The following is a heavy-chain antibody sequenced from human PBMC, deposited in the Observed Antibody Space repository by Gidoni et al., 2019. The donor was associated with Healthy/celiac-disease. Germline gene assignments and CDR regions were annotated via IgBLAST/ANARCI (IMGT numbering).Heavy chain of an antibody. Sequence: QVQLVESGGGLVKPGVSLRLSFAAPGFPLRSYYMSWCRQAPGKGLGWVSDISSSSSYTNYEDSGKCRFTISRDNAKNSLYLQMNSLRAEDTAVYYCARVPGVTGTSGYYGMDVWGQGTTVTVSS. CDR3: ARVPGVTGTSGYYGMDV. J-gene: IGHJ6*02. CDR2: ISSSSSYT. CDR1: GFPLRSYY. V-gene: IGHV3-11*05. D-gene: IGHD1-20*01.